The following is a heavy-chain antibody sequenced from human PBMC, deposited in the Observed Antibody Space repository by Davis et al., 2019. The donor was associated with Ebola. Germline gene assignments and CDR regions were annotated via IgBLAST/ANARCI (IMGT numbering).Heavy chain of an antibody. J-gene: IGHJ3*02. V-gene: IGHV1-8*01. CDR3: ASAHYGSAWYSAFDM. CDR2: MNPNSGNT. CDR1: GYTFTSYD. Sequence: AASVKVSCKASGYTFTSYDINWVRQATGQGLEWMGWMNPNSGNTGYAQKFQGRVTMTRNTSISTAYMELSSLRSEDTAGYYCASAHYGSAWYSAFDMWGQGTMVTVSS. D-gene: IGHD6-19*01.